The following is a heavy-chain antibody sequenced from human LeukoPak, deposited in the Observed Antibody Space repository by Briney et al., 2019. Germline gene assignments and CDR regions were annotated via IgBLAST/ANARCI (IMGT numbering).Heavy chain of an antibody. CDR1: GGSISSSSYY. V-gene: IGHV4-39*07. CDR2: IYYSGST. CDR3: ARDSCSSTSCYYRWFDP. D-gene: IGHD2-2*01. J-gene: IGHJ5*02. Sequence: SETLSLTCTVSGGSISSSSYYWGWIRQPPGKGLEWIGSIYYSGSTYYNPSLKSRVTISVDTSKNQFSLKLSSVTAADTAVYYCARDSCSSTSCYYRWFDPWGQGTLVTVSS.